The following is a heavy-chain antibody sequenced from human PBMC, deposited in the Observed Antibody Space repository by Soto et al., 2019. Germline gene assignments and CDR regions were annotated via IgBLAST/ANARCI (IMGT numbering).Heavy chain of an antibody. J-gene: IGHJ6*02. CDR2: INPNSGGT. Sequence: ASVKVSCKASGYTFTGYYMHWVRQAPGQGLEWMGWINPNSGGTNYAQKFQGWVTMTRDTSISTAYMELSRLRSDDTAVYYCASEGAVAGTQSGMDVWGQGTTVTVSS. D-gene: IGHD6-19*01. V-gene: IGHV1-2*04. CDR3: ASEGAVAGTQSGMDV. CDR1: GYTFTGYY.